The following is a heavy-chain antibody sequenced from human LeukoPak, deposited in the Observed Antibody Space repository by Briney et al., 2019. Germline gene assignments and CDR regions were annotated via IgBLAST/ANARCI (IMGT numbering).Heavy chain of an antibody. V-gene: IGHV3-30*04. D-gene: IGHD6-19*01. CDR2: ISYDGSNK. J-gene: IGHJ4*02. CDR1: GFTFSSYS. CDR3: ARSKGIAVAGTPPDY. Sequence: SGGSLRLSCAASGFTFSSYSMRWVRQAPGKGLEWVAVISYDGSNKYYADSVKGRFTISRDNSKNTLSLQMNSLRAEDTAMYYCARSKGIAVAGTPPDYWGQGTLVTVSS.